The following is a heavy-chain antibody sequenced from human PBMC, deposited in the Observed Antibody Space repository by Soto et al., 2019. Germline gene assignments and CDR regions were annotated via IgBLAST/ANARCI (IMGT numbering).Heavy chain of an antibody. CDR1: GGSISSSSYY. CDR2: IYYSGST. V-gene: IGHV4-39*01. D-gene: IGHD3-10*01. Sequence: SETLSLTCTVSGGSISSSSYYWGWIRQPPGKGLEWIGSIYYSGSTYYNPSLKSRVTISVDTSKNQFSLKLSSVTAADTAVYYCARHITIVRGEFHHYYDYMDVWGKGTTVTVSS. J-gene: IGHJ6*03. CDR3: ARHITIVRGEFHHYYDYMDV.